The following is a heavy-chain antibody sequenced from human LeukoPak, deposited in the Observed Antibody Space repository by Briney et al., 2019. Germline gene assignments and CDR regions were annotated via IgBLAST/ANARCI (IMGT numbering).Heavy chain of an antibody. CDR2: IYSGGST. CDR1: GFTVSSSY. J-gene: IGHJ6*02. Sequence: GGSLRLSCAASGFTVSSSYMSWVRQAPGKGLEWVSVIYSGGSTYYADSVKGRFTISRDNSKNTLYLQMNSLRAEDTAVYYCARDSSYCSSTSCYTLYYGMDVWGQGTTVTVSS. CDR3: ARDSSYCSSTSCYTLYYGMDV. V-gene: IGHV3-53*01. D-gene: IGHD2-2*02.